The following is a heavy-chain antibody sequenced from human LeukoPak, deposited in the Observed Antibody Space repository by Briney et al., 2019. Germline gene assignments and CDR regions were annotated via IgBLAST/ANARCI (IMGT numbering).Heavy chain of an antibody. CDR2: ISSSSSYI. CDR3: ARDLGITIFGVVSN. D-gene: IGHD3-3*01. CDR1: GSTFSSYS. Sequence: PGGSLRLSCAASGSTFSSYSMNWVRQAPGKGLEWVSSISSSSSYIYYADSVKGRFTISRDNAKNSLYLQMNSLRAEDTAVYYCARDLGITIFGVVSNWGQGTLVTVSS. V-gene: IGHV3-21*01. J-gene: IGHJ4*02.